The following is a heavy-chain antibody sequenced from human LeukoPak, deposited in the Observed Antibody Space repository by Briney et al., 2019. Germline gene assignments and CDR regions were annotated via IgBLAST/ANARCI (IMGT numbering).Heavy chain of an antibody. CDR3: TTGNYYDRSGYSLDY. D-gene: IGHD3-22*01. Sequence: GGSLRLSCAASGFTFLYAWMSWVRQAPGKGLEWVGRIKSRTDGGTTDYAAPVKGRFTISRDDSRNTLYLQLSSLKTEDTAVYYCTTGNYYDRSGYSLDYWGQGTLATVSS. CDR1: GFTFLYAW. J-gene: IGHJ4*02. V-gene: IGHV3-15*01. CDR2: IKSRTDGGTT.